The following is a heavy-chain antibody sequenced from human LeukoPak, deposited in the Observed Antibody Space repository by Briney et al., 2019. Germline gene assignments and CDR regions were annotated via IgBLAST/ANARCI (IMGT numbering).Heavy chain of an antibody. D-gene: IGHD4-23*01. J-gene: IGHJ4*02. CDR3: ARAVGTSRNFFDY. Sequence: SETLSLTCTVSGYTISSGFYWGWIRQPPGKGLECIGSIYHSGSTYYNPSLKSRVTISVDTSKNQFSLNLSSVTAADTAMYYCARAVGTSRNFFDYWGQGTLVTVSS. CDR1: GYTISSGFY. V-gene: IGHV4-38-2*02. CDR2: IYHSGST.